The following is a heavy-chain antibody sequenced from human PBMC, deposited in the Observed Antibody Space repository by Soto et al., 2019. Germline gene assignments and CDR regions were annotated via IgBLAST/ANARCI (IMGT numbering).Heavy chain of an antibody. D-gene: IGHD5-12*01. CDR1: GGTFSSYT. Sequence: QVQLVQSGAEVKKPGSSVKVSCKASGGTFSSYTISWVRQAPGQGLEWMGRIIPILGIANYAQKCQGRVTITADKSTSTAYMELSSLRSEDTAVYYCASGSQTYGGYAPFDYWGQGTLVTVSS. V-gene: IGHV1-69*02. J-gene: IGHJ4*02. CDR3: ASGSQTYGGYAPFDY. CDR2: IIPILGIA.